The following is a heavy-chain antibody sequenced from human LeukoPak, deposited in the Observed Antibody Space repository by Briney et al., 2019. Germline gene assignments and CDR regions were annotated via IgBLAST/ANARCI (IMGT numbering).Heavy chain of an antibody. V-gene: IGHV3-23*01. J-gene: IGHJ4*02. D-gene: IGHD6-19*01. Sequence: PGGSLRLSCAASGFTFSSYAMYWLRQALGKGLEWVSSISGSGGSTNYADSVKGRFTISRDDSKNTLYLQMNSLRADDTAVYYRAKDGSTYSSGLHCFDYCGQGSLVTVSS. CDR2: ISGSGGST. CDR3: AKDGSTYSSGLHCFDY. CDR1: GFTFSSYA.